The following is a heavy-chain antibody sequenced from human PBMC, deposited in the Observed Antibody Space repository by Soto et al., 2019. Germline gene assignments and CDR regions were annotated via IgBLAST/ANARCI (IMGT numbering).Heavy chain of an antibody. D-gene: IGHD2-8*01. CDR3: GRHPVRMAKIRWYDP. V-gene: IGHV3-48*01. CDR2: ISSSSRTI. CDR1: GFTCSSYS. J-gene: IGHJ5*02. Sequence: EVQLVESGGGLVQPGGSLRLSCAASGFTCSSYSMNWVRQAPGNALEWVSYISSSSRTIYYADSVKGRITISSDSAQNSLYLRMDSRRAADTAVYYCGRHPVRMAKIRWYDPRGQGTLVTVSS.